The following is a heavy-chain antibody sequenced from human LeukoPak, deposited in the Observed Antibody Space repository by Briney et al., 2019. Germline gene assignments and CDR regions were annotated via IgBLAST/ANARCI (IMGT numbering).Heavy chain of an antibody. D-gene: IGHD3-22*01. J-gene: IGHJ4*02. V-gene: IGHV3-23*01. CDR1: GLTFSNYA. CDR2: ISGSGGST. CDR3: AKVIGLDYYDSSPPGV. Sequence: GGSLRLSCAAPGLTFSNYAMSWVRQAPGKGLEWVSAISGSGGSTYYADSVKGRFTISRDNSKNTLYLQMNSLRAEDTAVYYCAKVIGLDYYDSSPPGVWGQGTLVTVSS.